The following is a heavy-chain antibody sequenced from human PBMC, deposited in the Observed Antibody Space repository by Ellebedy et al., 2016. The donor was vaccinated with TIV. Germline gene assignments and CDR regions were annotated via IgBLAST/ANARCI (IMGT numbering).Heavy chain of an antibody. CDR3: ARGKDAFDV. Sequence: ASVKVSXXASGYTFTTYFMHWVRQAPGQGLEWMGVLSPSGGGTTYSQNFQGRLTMARDTSTTTVYMTLSNLRSEDTAIYYCARGKDAFDVWGQGTVVIVSS. CDR2: LSPSGGGT. V-gene: IGHV1-46*01. J-gene: IGHJ3*01. CDR1: GYTFTTYF.